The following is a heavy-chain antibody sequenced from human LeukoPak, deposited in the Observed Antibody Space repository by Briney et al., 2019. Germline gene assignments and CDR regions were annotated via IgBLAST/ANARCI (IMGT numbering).Heavy chain of an antibody. CDR1: GFTVSSNY. J-gene: IGHJ5*02. CDR2: IYSGGST. Sequence: GGSLRLSCAASGFTVSSNYMSWVRQAPGKGLEWVSVIYSGGSTYYADSVKGRFTISRDNSKNTLYLQMNSLRAEDTAVYYCAREGYYGSGSYQGFDPWGQGTLVTVSS. D-gene: IGHD3-10*01. V-gene: IGHV3-53*01. CDR3: AREGYYGSGSYQGFDP.